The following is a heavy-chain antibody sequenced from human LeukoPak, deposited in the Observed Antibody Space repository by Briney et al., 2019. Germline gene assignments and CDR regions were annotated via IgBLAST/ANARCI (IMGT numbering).Heavy chain of an antibody. V-gene: IGHV3-23*01. CDR3: ARRYFDY. CDR2: ISGNGGNT. CDR1: GFIFSTYA. J-gene: IGHJ4*02. Sequence: GGSLRLSCAVSGFIFSTYAMSWVRQAPGKGLEWVSTISGNGGNTYYADSVKGRFTISRDNSKSTLYLQMSSLRAEDTAVYYCARRYFDYWGQGTLVTVSS.